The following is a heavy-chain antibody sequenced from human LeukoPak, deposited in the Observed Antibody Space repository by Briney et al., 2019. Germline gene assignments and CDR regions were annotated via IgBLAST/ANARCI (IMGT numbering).Heavy chain of an antibody. J-gene: IGHJ4*02. D-gene: IGHD2-15*01. CDR2: INPNSGGT. Sequence: GASVKVSCKASGYTFTCYYMHWVRQAPGQGLEWMGRINPNSGGTNYAQKFQGRVTMTRDTSISTAYMELSRLRSDDTAVYYCARGLEDGWPFDYWGQGTLVTVSS. CDR3: ARGLEDGWPFDY. V-gene: IGHV1-2*06. CDR1: GYTFTCYY.